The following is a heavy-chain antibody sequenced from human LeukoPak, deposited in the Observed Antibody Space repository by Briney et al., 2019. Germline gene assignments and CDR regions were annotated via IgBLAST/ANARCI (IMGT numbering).Heavy chain of an antibody. CDR1: GFIFSSYW. V-gene: IGHV3-7*01. Sequence: PGGSLRLSCAASGFIFSSYWMGLVRQGPGKGLEWVANIKQDGSEKYYVDSVKGRFTISRDNAKNSLYLQMNSLRPEDTAVYYCARVSEVSGTRGYFDYWGQGTLVTVSS. D-gene: IGHD6-19*01. CDR3: ARVSEVSGTRGYFDY. CDR2: IKQDGSEK. J-gene: IGHJ4*02.